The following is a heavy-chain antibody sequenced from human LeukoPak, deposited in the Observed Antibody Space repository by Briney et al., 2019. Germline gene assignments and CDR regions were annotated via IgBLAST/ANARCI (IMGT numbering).Heavy chain of an antibody. CDR1: GFTFSRYG. Sequence: GGSLRHSCAASGFTFSRYGMHWVRQAPGKGLEWVSAISGSGGSTYYADSVKGRFTISRDNSKNTLYLQMNSLRAEDTAVYYCAKGTTYCSGGSCPFDYWGQGTLVTVSS. J-gene: IGHJ4*02. D-gene: IGHD2-15*01. CDR2: ISGSGGST. V-gene: IGHV3-23*01. CDR3: AKGTTYCSGGSCPFDY.